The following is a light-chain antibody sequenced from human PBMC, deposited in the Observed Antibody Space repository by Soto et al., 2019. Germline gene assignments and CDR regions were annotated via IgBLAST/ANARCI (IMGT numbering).Light chain of an antibody. V-gene: IGLV1-40*01. J-gene: IGLJ1*01. CDR1: SSNIGAGYD. Sequence: QSVLTQPPSVSGAPGQRVTISCTGSSSNIGAGYDVHWYQQLPGTAHKLLIYGNSNRPSGVPDRFSGYKSGTSASLAITGLQAEDEADYYCQSYDSSLSGYVFGTGTKVTVL. CDR2: GNS. CDR3: QSYDSSLSGYV.